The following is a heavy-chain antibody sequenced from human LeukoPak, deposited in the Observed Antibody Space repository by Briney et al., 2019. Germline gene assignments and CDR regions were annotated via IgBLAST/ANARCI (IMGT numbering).Heavy chain of an antibody. CDR1: DFIVSDSH. V-gene: IGHV3-53*01. Sequence: GGSLRLSCAATDFIVSDSHMSWVRQAPGRGLEWVSVIFGADTTFYADSVKGRFTISRNNLQNTVNFQMNSLRDDDTPVYYWARGGEILDYWGQGTQVTVSS. CDR2: IFGADTT. J-gene: IGHJ4*02. CDR3: ARGGEILDY. D-gene: IGHD3-16*01.